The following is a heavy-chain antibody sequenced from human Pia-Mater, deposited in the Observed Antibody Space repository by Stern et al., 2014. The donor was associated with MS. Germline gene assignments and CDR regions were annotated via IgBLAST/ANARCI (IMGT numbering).Heavy chain of an antibody. D-gene: IGHD5-24*01. CDR3: ARDYGMTTTTGAFDI. V-gene: IGHV1-69*06. J-gene: IGHJ3*02. Sequence: MQLVESGAEVKKPGSSVKVSCKASGGTFSSYAISWVRQAPGQGLEWMGGIIPIFGTANYAQQFQGRVTITADKSPSTAYMELSSLRSEDTAVYYCARDYGMTTTTGAFDIWGQGTMVTVSS. CDR2: IIPIFGTA. CDR1: GGTFSSYA.